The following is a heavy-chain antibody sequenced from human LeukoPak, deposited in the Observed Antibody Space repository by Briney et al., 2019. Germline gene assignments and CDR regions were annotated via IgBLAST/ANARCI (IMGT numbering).Heavy chain of an antibody. Sequence: GASVKVSCKVSGYTLTELSMHWVRQAPGKGLEWTGGFDPEDGETIYAQKFQGRVTMTEDTSTDTAYMELSSLRSEDTAVYYCATDGQLEPFSHYYYYGMDVWGQGTTVTVSS. CDR3: ATDGQLEPFSHYYYYGMDV. D-gene: IGHD1-1*01. CDR1: GYTLTELS. V-gene: IGHV1-24*01. J-gene: IGHJ6*02. CDR2: FDPEDGET.